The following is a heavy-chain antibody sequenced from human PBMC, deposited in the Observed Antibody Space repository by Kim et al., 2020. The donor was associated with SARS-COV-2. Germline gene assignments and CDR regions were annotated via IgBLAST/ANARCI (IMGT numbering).Heavy chain of an antibody. J-gene: IGHJ4*02. CDR1: GGSFSGYY. V-gene: IGHV4-34*01. D-gene: IGHD3-16*01. Sequence: SETLSLTCAVYGGSFSGYYWSWIRQPPGKGLEWIGEINHSGSTNYNPSLKSRVTISVDTYKNQFSLKLSSVTAADTAVYYCARGAGGGVFDYWGQGTLVTVSS. CDR2: INHSGST. CDR3: ARGAGGGVFDY.